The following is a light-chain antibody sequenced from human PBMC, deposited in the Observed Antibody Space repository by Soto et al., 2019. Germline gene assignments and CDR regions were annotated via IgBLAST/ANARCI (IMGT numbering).Light chain of an antibody. J-gene: IGLJ2*01. CDR2: GDN. CDR1: SSNIGAGYD. V-gene: IGLV1-40*01. CDR3: QSYDTLSGSDVV. Sequence: QSVLTQPPSVSGAPGQRVTISCTGSSSNIGAGYDVHWYQHLPGTAPKLLIYGDNNRPSGVPDRFSGSKSDTSASLAITGLQADDEADYYCQSYDTLSGSDVVFGGGTKLTVL.